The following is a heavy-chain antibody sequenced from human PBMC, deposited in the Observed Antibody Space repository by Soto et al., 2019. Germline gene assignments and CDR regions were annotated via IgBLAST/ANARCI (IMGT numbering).Heavy chain of an antibody. CDR1: GYSFTSYW. CDR3: ARRYCSSTSCFTLVGALDY. D-gene: IGHD2-2*01. Sequence: PGESLKISCKGSGYSFTSYWIGWVRQMPGKGLEWMGIIYPGDSDTRYSPSFQGQVTISADKSISTAYLQWSSLKASDTAMYYCARRYCSSTSCFTLVGALDYWGQGTLVTVSS. V-gene: IGHV5-51*01. CDR2: IYPGDSDT. J-gene: IGHJ4*02.